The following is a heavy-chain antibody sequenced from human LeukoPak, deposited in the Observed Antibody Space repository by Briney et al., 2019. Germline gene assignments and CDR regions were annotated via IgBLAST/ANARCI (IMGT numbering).Heavy chain of an antibody. CDR1: GFTFSLYH. CDR2: VSATGGTI. Sequence: GGSLRLSCAASGFTFSLYHMNWVRQAPGKGLEWVSYVSATGGTIYYADSVKGRFTVSRDNSNNSLYLQMNSLRVEDTAVYYCARCLNYDYYYYYMDVWGKGTTVTVSS. D-gene: IGHD3-16*01. CDR3: ARCLNYDYYYYYMDV. J-gene: IGHJ6*03. V-gene: IGHV3-48*01.